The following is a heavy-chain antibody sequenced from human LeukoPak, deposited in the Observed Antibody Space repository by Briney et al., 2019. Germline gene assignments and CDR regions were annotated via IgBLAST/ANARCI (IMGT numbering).Heavy chain of an antibody. V-gene: IGHV3-53*01. D-gene: IGHD2/OR15-2a*01. CDR2: IYSGVIT. CDR3: ARGVERGLLLSH. Sequence: GGSLRLSCAASGFTFSDYYMSWIRQAPGKGLEWVSLIYSGVITYYADSVKGRFIISRDNSKNTLYLQMNSLRAEDTAVYYCARGVERGLLLSHWGQGTLVTVSS. J-gene: IGHJ4*02. CDR1: GFTFSDYY.